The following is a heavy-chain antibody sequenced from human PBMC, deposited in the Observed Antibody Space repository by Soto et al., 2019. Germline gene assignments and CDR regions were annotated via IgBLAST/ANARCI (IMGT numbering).Heavy chain of an antibody. Sequence: SETLSLTCAVYGGSFSGYYWSWIRQPPGKGLEWIGEINHSGSTNYNPSLKSRVTISVDTSKNQFSLKLSSVTAADTAVYYCARVLRIAVVGIFSGSGYYYYYMDVWGKGTTVTVSS. V-gene: IGHV4-34*01. J-gene: IGHJ6*03. CDR2: INHSGST. D-gene: IGHD6-19*01. CDR1: GGSFSGYY. CDR3: ARVLRIAVVGIFSGSGYYYYYMDV.